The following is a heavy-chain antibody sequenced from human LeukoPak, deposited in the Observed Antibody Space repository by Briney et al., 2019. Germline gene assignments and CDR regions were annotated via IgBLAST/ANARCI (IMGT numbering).Heavy chain of an antibody. CDR2: ISAHNGNT. Sequence: GASVKVSCKASGGTFSSYAISWVRQAPGQGLEWMGWISAHNGNTNYAQKFLGRVTMTTDTSTSTAYMELRSLRSDDTAVYYCARGAYCGGGYCEDFDCWGQGTLVTVSS. CDR3: ARGAYCGGGYCEDFDC. CDR1: GGTFSSYA. V-gene: IGHV1-18*01. J-gene: IGHJ4*02. D-gene: IGHD2-21*01.